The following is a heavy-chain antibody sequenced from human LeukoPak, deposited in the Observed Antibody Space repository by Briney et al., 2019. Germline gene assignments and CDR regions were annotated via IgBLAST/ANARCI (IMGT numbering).Heavy chain of an antibody. CDR3: ARLSAYYYGSYFYYYMDV. J-gene: IGHJ6*03. D-gene: IGHD3-10*01. V-gene: IGHV3-7*01. CDR1: GFSFSSYW. CDR2: IKRDESEK. Sequence: GGSLRLSCEASGFSFSSYWMSWVRQAPGKGPEWVANIKRDESEKYSVDSVKGRFTISRDNAKNSIYLQMKNLRADDTALYYCARLSAYYYGSYFYYYMDVWGKGTTVTVSS.